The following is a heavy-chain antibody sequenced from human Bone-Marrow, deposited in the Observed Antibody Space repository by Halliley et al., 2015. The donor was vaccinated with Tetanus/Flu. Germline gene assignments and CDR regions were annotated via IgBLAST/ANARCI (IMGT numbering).Heavy chain of an antibody. CDR1: GGSTTNYY. CDR2: IHYIGNT. V-gene: IGHV4-59*08. Sequence: LRLSCTVSGGSTTNYYWNWIRQPPGKGLEWIGYIHYIGNTNYNPSLKSRVTISLDTSKNQFSLNLTSVTAADTAVYYCARHKTSWDYSFDDWGQGTLVSVSS. CDR3: ARHKTSWDYSFDD. D-gene: IGHD2-2*01. J-gene: IGHJ4*02.